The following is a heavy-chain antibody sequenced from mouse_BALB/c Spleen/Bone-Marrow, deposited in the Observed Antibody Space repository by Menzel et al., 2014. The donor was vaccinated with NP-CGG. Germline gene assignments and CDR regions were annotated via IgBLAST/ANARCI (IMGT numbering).Heavy chain of an antibody. J-gene: IGHJ4*01. D-gene: IGHD1-1*01. Sequence: VMLVESGPGLVAPSQSLSITCTVSGFSLTSYGVHWVRQPPGKVLEWLGVIWAGGSTNYDSALMSRLSISKDNSKSQVFLKMNSLQTDDTAMYYCARGSYYEGAMDYWGQGTSVTVSS. CDR2: IWAGGST. CDR3: ARGSYYEGAMDY. V-gene: IGHV2-9*02. CDR1: GFSLTSYG.